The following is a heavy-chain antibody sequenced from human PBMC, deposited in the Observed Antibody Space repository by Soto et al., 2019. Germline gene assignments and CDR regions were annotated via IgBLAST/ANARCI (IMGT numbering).Heavy chain of an antibody. D-gene: IGHD2-15*01. CDR1: GYSFTIYG. J-gene: IGHJ4*02. CDR3: ARDSYCSGGSCPPPAFDY. Sequence: KVACKAAGYSFTIYGSSWGRQDPGQGLEWMGWISAYNGNTNYAQKLQGRVTMTTDTSTSTAYMELRSLRSDDTAVYYCARDSYCSGGSCPPPAFDYWGQGTLVTVSS. CDR2: ISAYNGNT. V-gene: IGHV1-18*01.